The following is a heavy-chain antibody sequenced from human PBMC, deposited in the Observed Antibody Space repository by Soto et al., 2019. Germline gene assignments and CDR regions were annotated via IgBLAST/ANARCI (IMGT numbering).Heavy chain of an antibody. J-gene: IGHJ5*02. CDR3: ARTPYYYDSSGPSDH. D-gene: IGHD3-22*01. CDR2: ISSSSSYI. CDR1: GFTFSSYS. Sequence: LRLSCAASGFTFSSYSMNWVRQAPGKGLEWVSSISSSSSYIYYADSVKGRFTISRDNAKNSLYLQMNSLRAEDTAVYYCARTPYYYDSSGPSDHWGQGTLVTVSS. V-gene: IGHV3-21*01.